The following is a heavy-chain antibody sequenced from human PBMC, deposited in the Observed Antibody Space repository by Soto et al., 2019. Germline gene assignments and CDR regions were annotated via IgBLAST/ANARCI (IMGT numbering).Heavy chain of an antibody. CDR3: ARGEGPYLPLDY. J-gene: IGHJ4*02. Sequence: EVQLVESGGDLVQPGGSLRLSCAASGFAVSSNYVSWVRQAPGKGLEWVSVIYSGGSTYYADSVKGRFTISRDNYKNTLYLKMNRLRAEDTAVYYCARGEGPYLPLDYWGQGTLVTVSS. D-gene: IGHD1-26*01. CDR2: IYSGGST. V-gene: IGHV3-66*01. CDR1: GFAVSSNY.